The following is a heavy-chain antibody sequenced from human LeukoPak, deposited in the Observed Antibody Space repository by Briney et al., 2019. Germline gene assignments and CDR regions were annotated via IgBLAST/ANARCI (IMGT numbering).Heavy chain of an antibody. V-gene: IGHV1-8*01. CDR3: AIRYQSQMATGLWASDY. J-gene: IGHJ4*02. Sequence: ASVKVSCKASGYTFTSYDINWVRQATGQGLEWMGWMNPNSGNTGYAQKFQGRVTMTRNTSISTAYMELSSLRSEDTAVYYCAIRYQSQMATGLWASDYWGQGTLVTVSS. CDR2: MNPNSGNT. D-gene: IGHD5-12*01. CDR1: GYTFTSYD.